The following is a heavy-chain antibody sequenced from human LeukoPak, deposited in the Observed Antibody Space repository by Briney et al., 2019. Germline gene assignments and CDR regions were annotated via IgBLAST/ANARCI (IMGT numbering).Heavy chain of an antibody. J-gene: IGHJ4*02. Sequence: GSVKVSCKASGYTFTSYYMHWVRQAPGQGLEWMGWINPNSGGTNYAQKFQGRVTMTRDMSISTAYMELSRLRSDDTAVYYCARGSIVGATFDYFDYWGQGTLVTVSS. D-gene: IGHD1-26*01. V-gene: IGHV1-2*02. CDR2: INPNSGGT. CDR1: GYTFTSYY. CDR3: ARGSIVGATFDYFDY.